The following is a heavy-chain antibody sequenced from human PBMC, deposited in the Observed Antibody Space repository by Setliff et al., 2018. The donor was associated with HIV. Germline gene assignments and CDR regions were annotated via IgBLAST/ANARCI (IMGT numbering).Heavy chain of an antibody. CDR3: ATAGVLADPLFPLYVHDFYDH. D-gene: IGHD2-21*01. V-gene: IGHV3-7*03. CDR2: IKQDESEE. CDR1: GFTFSSHW. Sequence: GGSLRLSCAASGFTFSSHWMSWVRQAPGKGLEWVANIKQDESEEWYVDSMKGRFTISRDNARNSLYLQMNSLRAEDTAVYYCATAGVLADPLFPLYVHDFYDHWGQGTLVTVSS. J-gene: IGHJ5*02.